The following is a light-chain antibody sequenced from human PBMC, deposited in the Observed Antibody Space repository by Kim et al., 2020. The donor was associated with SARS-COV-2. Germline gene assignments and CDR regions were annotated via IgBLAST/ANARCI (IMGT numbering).Light chain of an antibody. Sequence: SPGERATLSCRASQSIGTYVAWYQQKSGRAPRLLIFDAIRRATGTPDRFSGSGSGTDFTLTISSLEPEDFAVYYCQQRFSWPPLTFDGGTKVDIK. J-gene: IGKJ4*01. CDR2: DAI. CDR1: QSIGTY. V-gene: IGKV3-11*01. CDR3: QQRFSWPPLT.